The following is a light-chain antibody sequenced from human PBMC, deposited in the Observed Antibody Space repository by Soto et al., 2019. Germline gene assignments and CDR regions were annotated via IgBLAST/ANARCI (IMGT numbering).Light chain of an antibody. Sequence: EIVLTQSPATLSLSPGERATLSCRASQSVSSSLAWHQQKPGQAPRLLIYDASNRATGIPARFSGSVSGTDFTLTISSLEPEDFAVYYCQQRSNWPPSFGPGTKVDIK. CDR3: QQRSNWPPS. J-gene: IGKJ3*01. CDR1: QSVSSS. CDR2: DAS. V-gene: IGKV3-11*01.